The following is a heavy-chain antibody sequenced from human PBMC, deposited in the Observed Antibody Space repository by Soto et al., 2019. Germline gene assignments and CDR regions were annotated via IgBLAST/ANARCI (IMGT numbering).Heavy chain of an antibody. CDR3: AREARFYLRGPYGMYV. J-gene: IGHJ6*02. V-gene: IGHV3-53*01. CDR2: IYSGGST. Sequence: EVQLVESGGGLIQPGGSLRLSCAASGFTVSSNYTSWVRQAPGKGLEWVSVIYSGGSTYYADSVKGRFTISRDNSKNTLYLQMNSLRAEDTAVYYCAREARFYLRGPYGMYVWGQGTTVTVSS. D-gene: IGHD4-17*01. CDR1: GFTVSSNY.